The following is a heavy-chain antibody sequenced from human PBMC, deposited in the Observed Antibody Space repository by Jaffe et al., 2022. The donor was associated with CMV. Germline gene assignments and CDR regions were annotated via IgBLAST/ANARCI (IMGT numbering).Heavy chain of an antibody. CDR3: ARHLSPYKWELLGDFDY. Sequence: QLQLQESGPGLVKPSETLSLTCTVSGGSISSSSYYWGWIRQPPGKGLEWIGSIYYSGSTYYNPSLKSRVTISVDTSKNQFSLKLSSVTAADTAVYYCARHLSPYKWELLGDFDYWGQGTLVTVSS. D-gene: IGHD1-26*01. CDR2: IYYSGST. CDR1: GGSISSSSYY. V-gene: IGHV4-39*01. J-gene: IGHJ4*02.